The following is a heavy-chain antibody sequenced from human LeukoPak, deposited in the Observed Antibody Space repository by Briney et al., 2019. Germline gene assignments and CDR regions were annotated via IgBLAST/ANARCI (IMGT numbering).Heavy chain of an antibody. CDR2: IIPIFGTA. D-gene: IGHD3-22*01. J-gene: IGHJ3*02. Sequence: ASVKVSCKASGGTFSSYAISWVRQAPGQELEWMGGIIPIFGTANYAQKFQGRVTITADESTSTAYMELSSLRSEDTAMYYCARSRYYDRSGPDAFDIWGQGTMVTVSS. CDR1: GGTFSSYA. CDR3: ARSRYYDRSGPDAFDI. V-gene: IGHV1-69*13.